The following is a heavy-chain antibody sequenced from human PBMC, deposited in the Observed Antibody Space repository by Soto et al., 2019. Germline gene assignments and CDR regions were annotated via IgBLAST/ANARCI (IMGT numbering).Heavy chain of an antibody. CDR2: TYYRSKWYN. CDR3: ARVLTTVTTLSGYYYVMDV. V-gene: IGHV6-1*01. Sequence: SQTLSLTCAISGDSVSSNSAAWNWIRQSPSRGLEWLGRTYYRSKWYNDYAVSVKSRITINPDTSKNQFSLQLNSVTPEDTAVYYCARVLTTVTTLSGYYYVMDVWGQGTTVTVSS. D-gene: IGHD4-17*01. J-gene: IGHJ6*02. CDR1: GDSVSSNSAA.